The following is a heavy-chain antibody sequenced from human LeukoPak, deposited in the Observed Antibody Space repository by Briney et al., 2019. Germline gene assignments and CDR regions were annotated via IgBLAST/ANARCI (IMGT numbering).Heavy chain of an antibody. CDR3: AKEGDYYGSGSYRDGFDI. CDR2: INQDGSEK. D-gene: IGHD3-10*01. Sequence: GGSLRLSCAASGFTFSSYWMNWVRQAPGKGLEWVASINQDGSEKYYLDSVKGRFTISRDNAKNSLYLQMNSLRPEDTAVYYCAKEGDYYGSGSYRDGFDIWGQGTRATVSS. CDR1: GFTFSSYW. V-gene: IGHV3-7*01. J-gene: IGHJ3*02.